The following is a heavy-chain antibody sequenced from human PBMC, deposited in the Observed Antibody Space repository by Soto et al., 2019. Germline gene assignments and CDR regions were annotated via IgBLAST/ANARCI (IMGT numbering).Heavy chain of an antibody. Sequence: QVQLVQSGAEVKKPGASVKVSCKASGYTFTSYGISWVRQAPGQGLEWMGWISAYNGNTNYAQKLPRRVTMTPDTSTSTAYMELRSRRSDDTAVYSCARTGGPSGHSYFDYWGQGTLVTVAS. V-gene: IGHV1-18*01. CDR1: GYTFTSYG. CDR2: ISAYNGNT. CDR3: ARTGGPSGHSYFDY. D-gene: IGHD1-26*01. J-gene: IGHJ4*02.